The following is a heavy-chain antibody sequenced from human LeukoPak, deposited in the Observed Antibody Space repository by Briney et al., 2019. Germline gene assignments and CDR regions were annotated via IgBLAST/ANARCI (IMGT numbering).Heavy chain of an antibody. Sequence: AGGSLRLSCAASGLTVGSNYMTWVRQAPGKGLEWVSVIYSAGDTYYTDSVKGRCTISRDNSQNTVYLQMNSLRAEDTAVYYCARDLNAQSRAFDIWGRGTMVTVSS. D-gene: IGHD1-1*01. V-gene: IGHV3-53*01. CDR2: IYSAGDT. CDR1: GLTVGSNY. J-gene: IGHJ3*02. CDR3: ARDLNAQSRAFDI.